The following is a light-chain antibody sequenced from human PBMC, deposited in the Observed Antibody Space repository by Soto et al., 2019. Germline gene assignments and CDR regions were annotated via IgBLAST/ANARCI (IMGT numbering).Light chain of an antibody. CDR1: QTIANIY. J-gene: IGKJ1*01. V-gene: IGKV3-20*01. Sequence: EIVLTQSPGTLSLSPGERAVLSCRASQTIANIYLAWYQHKPGRPPRLLIYDTSTRATGTPDRFIGSGSGTDFTLTISRLEPEDFAVYYCQQYSGSPETFGPGTKMEIK. CDR2: DTS. CDR3: QQYSGSPET.